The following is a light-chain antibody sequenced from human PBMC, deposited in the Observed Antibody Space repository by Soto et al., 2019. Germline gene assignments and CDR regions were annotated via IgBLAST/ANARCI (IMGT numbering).Light chain of an antibody. J-gene: IGLJ1*01. CDR2: EVT. Sequence: QSALTQPASVSGSHGQSITISCTGTSSDVGTYSLVSWYQQHPGKAPKLMIYEVTKRPSGVSNRFYGPKSGNTASLTISGLQAEDEADYYCCSYAGTSTYVFGTGTKVTVL. CDR1: SSDVGTYSL. V-gene: IGLV2-23*02. CDR3: CSYAGTSTYV.